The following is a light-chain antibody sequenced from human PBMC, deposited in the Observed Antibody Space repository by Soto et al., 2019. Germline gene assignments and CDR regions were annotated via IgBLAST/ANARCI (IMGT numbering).Light chain of an antibody. CDR2: AAS. Sequence: DLQMTQFPSSVSASVGDRVTITCRASQDVSSWLAWYQQKPGKAPKLLVFAASSLQSGVPSRFSGSGSGTDFTLTISSLQPEDFAIYYCQQAASFPITFGQGTRLEIK. V-gene: IGKV1-12*01. CDR1: QDVSSW. CDR3: QQAASFPIT. J-gene: IGKJ5*01.